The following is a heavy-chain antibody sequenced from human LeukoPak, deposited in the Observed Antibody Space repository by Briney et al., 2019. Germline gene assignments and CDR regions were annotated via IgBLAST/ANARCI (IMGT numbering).Heavy chain of an antibody. V-gene: IGHV4-4*07. J-gene: IGHJ4*02. Sequence: ASETLSLTCTVSGGSISSYYWTWIRQPAGKGLEWIGRIYPSGSTNHNPSLKSRVTMSVDTSKNQFSLKLSSVTAADTAVYYCAREDSGSYREFDYWGQGTLVTVSS. D-gene: IGHD1-26*01. CDR2: IYPSGST. CDR3: AREDSGSYREFDY. CDR1: GGSISSYY.